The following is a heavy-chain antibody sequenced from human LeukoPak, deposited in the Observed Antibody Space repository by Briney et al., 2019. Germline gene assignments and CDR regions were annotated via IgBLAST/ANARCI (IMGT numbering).Heavy chain of an antibody. CDR1: GYSFTSYW. D-gene: IGHD2-21*02. J-gene: IGHJ3*02. Sequence: GESLKISCKGSGYSFTSYWIGWVRQMPGKGLEWMGIIYPGDSDTRYSPSLQGQVTFSADKSITTAYLQWSSLKASDTAMYYCARRSVTGSDAFGIWGQGTMVTVSS. CDR2: IYPGDSDT. V-gene: IGHV5-51*01. CDR3: ARRSVTGSDAFGI.